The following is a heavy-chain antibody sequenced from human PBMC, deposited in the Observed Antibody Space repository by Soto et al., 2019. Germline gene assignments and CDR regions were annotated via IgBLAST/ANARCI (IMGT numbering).Heavy chain of an antibody. J-gene: IGHJ4*02. Sequence: QVQLQESGPGLVKPLETLSLTCTVSGGSISSYYWSWIRQPPGKGLEWIGYIYYSGSTNYNPSLKSRVTISVDTSKNQFSLKLSSVTAADTAVYYCARGGGSPDYWGQGTLVTVSS. D-gene: IGHD1-26*01. CDR1: GGSISSYY. CDR2: IYYSGST. V-gene: IGHV4-59*08. CDR3: ARGGGSPDY.